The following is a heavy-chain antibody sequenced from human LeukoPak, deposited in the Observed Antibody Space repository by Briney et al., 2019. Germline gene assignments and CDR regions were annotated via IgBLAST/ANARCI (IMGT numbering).Heavy chain of an antibody. CDR2: INPSGGST. Sequence: ASVNVSCKASGYTFTSYYMHWVRQAPGQGLEWMGIINPSGGSTSYAQKFQGRVTMTRDTSTSTVYMELSSLRSEDTAVYYCAREGGDSSGWPRGFDYWGQGTLVTVSS. D-gene: IGHD6-19*01. J-gene: IGHJ4*02. V-gene: IGHV1-46*01. CDR1: GYTFTSYY. CDR3: AREGGDSSGWPRGFDY.